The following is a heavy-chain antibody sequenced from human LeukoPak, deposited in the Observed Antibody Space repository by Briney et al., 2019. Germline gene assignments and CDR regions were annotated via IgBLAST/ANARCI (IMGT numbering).Heavy chain of an antibody. CDR1: GFTFSSYA. Sequence: GGSLRLSCAASGFTFSSYATRWVRQAPGKGLEWVPAISGSGGSTYYADSVKGRFTISRDNSKNTLYLQMNSLRAEDTAVYYCAKAMTTVTTSDYWGQGTLVTVSS. D-gene: IGHD4-17*01. CDR3: AKAMTTVTTSDY. CDR2: ISGSGGST. J-gene: IGHJ4*02. V-gene: IGHV3-23*01.